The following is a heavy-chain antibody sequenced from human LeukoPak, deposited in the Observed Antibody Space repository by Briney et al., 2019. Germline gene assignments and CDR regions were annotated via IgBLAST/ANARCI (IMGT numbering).Heavy chain of an antibody. V-gene: IGHV4-39*07. CDR2: IYYSGSP. D-gene: IGHD1-14*01. CDR1: GGSISSSSYY. J-gene: IGHJ3*02. CDR3: AKNSNNLNNNLWRHTFDI. Sequence: PSETLSLTCPVSGGSISSSSYYGGWIRQPPGKGLEWIGSIYYSGSPYYNPSLKSRVPISVDTSEKQFSLRLSSVTAADTAVDYGAKNSNNLNNNLWRHTFDIWGQGTLVTVSS.